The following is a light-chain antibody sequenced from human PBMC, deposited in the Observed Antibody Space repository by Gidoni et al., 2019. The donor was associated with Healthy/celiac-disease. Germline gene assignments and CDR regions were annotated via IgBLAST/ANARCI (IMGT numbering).Light chain of an antibody. CDR3: QQYGSSLCT. CDR2: GAS. Sequence: EIVLTQSPGTLSWSPGERATLSCRASQSVSSSYLAWYQQKPGQAPRLLIYGASSRATGIPDRFSGSGSGTDFTLTISRLEPEDFAVYYCQQYGSSLCTFGQGTKLEIK. J-gene: IGKJ2*02. CDR1: QSVSSSY. V-gene: IGKV3-20*01.